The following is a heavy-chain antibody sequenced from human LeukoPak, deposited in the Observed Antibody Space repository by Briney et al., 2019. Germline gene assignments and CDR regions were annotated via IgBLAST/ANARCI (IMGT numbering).Heavy chain of an antibody. CDR2: ISYDGSNK. D-gene: IGHD6-13*01. J-gene: IGHJ4*02. CDR3: AKPYSSSDFDY. V-gene: IGHV3-30-3*02. CDR1: GFTFSSYA. Sequence: GGSLRLSCAASGFTFSSYAIHWVRQAPGKGLEWVAVISYDGSNKYYADSVKGRFTISRDNSKNTLYLQMNSLRAEDTAVYYCAKPYSSSDFDYWGQGTLVTVSS.